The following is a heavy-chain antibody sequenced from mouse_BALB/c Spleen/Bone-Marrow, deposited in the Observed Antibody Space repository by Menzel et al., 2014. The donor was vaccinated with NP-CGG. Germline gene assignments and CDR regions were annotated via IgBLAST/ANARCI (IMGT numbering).Heavy chain of an antibody. D-gene: IGHD2-4*01. CDR1: GYTFTDKW. V-gene: IGHV1-69*01. CDR2: IDTSDSYI. Sequence: VQLVESGAEFVMPGASVKMSCKASGYTFTDKWMHWVKQRPGQGLEWIGAIDTSDSYINYNQKFKGKASLTVDASSSTAYMHLSSLTSDDSAVYYCARGGHDFSFDYWGQGTSVIVSS. CDR3: ARGGHDFSFDY. J-gene: IGHJ4*01.